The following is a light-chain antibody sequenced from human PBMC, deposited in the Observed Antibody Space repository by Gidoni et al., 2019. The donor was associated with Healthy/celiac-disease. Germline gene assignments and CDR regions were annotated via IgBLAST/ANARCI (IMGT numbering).Light chain of an antibody. CDR3: QAWDSSTVV. J-gene: IGLJ2*01. Sequence: SYELTQPPSASVPPGQTASITCSGDKVGDKYACWYQQKPGQSPVLVIYQDSKRPSGIPERFSGSNSGNTATLTISGTQAMDEADYYGQAWDSSTVVFGGGTKLTVL. CDR1: KVGDKY. V-gene: IGLV3-1*01. CDR2: QDS.